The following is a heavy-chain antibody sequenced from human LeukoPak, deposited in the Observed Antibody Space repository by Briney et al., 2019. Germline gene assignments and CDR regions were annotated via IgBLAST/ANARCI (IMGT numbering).Heavy chain of an antibody. CDR2: IKEDGSDK. CDR3: ARGGTYSQFQY. Sequence: PGGSLRLSCLASGFTFSNSWMTWVRQAPGRGLEWVANIKEDGSDKQYVDSVRGRFTISRDNAKNSVSLQMNSLRAEDTAVYYCARGGTYSQFQYWGQGTLVTVSS. J-gene: IGHJ4*02. CDR1: GFTFSNSW. D-gene: IGHD1-26*01. V-gene: IGHV3-7*04.